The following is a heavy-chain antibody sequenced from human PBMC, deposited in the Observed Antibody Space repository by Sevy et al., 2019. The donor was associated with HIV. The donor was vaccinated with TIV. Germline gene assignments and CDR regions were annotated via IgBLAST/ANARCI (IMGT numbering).Heavy chain of an antibody. J-gene: IGHJ4*02. CDR3: AREGCTKPHDY. V-gene: IGHV3-23*01. D-gene: IGHD2-8*01. Sequence: GGSLRLSCAASGFTFSKYSMSWVRQPPGKGLEWVSTLSFSCNEINYADSVKGRFTISRDNSKSSVYLQMNNLRPEDTAVYYCAREGCTKPHDYWGQGTLVTVSS. CDR1: GFTFSKYS. CDR2: LSFSCNEI.